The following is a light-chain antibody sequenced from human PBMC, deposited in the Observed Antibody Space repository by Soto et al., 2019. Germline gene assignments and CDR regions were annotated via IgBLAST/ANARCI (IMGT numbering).Light chain of an antibody. J-gene: IGKJ2*01. CDR1: QSVARN. CDR3: QQDHNCPPQYS. V-gene: IGKV3-15*01. CDR2: GAS. Sequence: EIVMTQSPASLSVAPGDGATLSCRASQSVARNVAWYQQKPGQGPRLLIHGASTRAVGVPARFSGSGSGTDFTLTIGSMQSEDFAVDYCQQDHNCPPQYSFGQGTKLLIK.